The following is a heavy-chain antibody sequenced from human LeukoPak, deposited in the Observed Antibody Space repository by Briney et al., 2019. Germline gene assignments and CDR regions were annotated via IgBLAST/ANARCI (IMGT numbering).Heavy chain of an antibody. CDR2: ISSSGSTI. D-gene: IGHD2-15*01. CDR3: ARGRGYCSGGSCYRPFDY. Sequence: EGSLRLSCAASGFTFSSYEMNWVRQAPGKGLEWVSYISSSGSTIYYADSVKGRFTISRDNAKNSLYLQMNSLRAEDTAVYYCARGRGYCSGGSCYRPFDYWGQGTLVTVSS. V-gene: IGHV3-48*03. J-gene: IGHJ4*02. CDR1: GFTFSSYE.